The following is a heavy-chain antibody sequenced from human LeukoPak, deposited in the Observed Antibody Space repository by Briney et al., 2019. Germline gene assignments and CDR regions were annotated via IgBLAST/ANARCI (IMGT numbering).Heavy chain of an antibody. V-gene: IGHV1-24*01. CDR3: ARATWDY. CDR1: GYPLTELS. J-gene: IGHJ4*02. Sequence: ASVKVSCKVSGYPLTELSLHWVRQAPGKGLEWMGGFDPEEDRTVYAHKFQGRVTMTTDTSTSTAYMELRSLRSDDTAVYYCARATWDYWGQGTLVTVSS. CDR2: FDPEEDRT.